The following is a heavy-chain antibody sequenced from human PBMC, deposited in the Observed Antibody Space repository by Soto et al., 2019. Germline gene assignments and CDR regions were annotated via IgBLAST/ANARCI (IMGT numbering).Heavy chain of an antibody. J-gene: IGHJ4*02. D-gene: IGHD3-9*01. CDR2: IFASSTTI. CDR1: GFTFSSYS. Sequence: GGSLRLSCVASGFTFSSYSMVWVRQAPGKGLEWVSYIFASSTTIYYADSVKGRFTVSRDNAKNSLFLLMNSLRAEDTAVHYCARDKDWAFDYWGQGTLVTVSS. V-gene: IGHV3-48*04. CDR3: ARDKDWAFDY.